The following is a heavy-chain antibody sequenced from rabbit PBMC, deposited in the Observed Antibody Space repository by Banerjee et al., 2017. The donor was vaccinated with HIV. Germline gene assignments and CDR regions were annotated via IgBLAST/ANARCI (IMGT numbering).Heavy chain of an antibody. CDR1: GFSFSSSYY. CDR2: IYTGDGNT. V-gene: IGHV1S40*01. D-gene: IGHD1-1*01. J-gene: IGHJ3*01. Sequence: QSLEESGGDLVKPGASLTLTCTASGFSFSSSYYICWVRQAPGKGLEWIACIYTGDGNTYYANWVNGRFTISKTSSTTVTLQMTSLTAADTATYFCTRDSAYYLTRLDLWGPGTLVTV. CDR3: TRDSAYYLTRLDL.